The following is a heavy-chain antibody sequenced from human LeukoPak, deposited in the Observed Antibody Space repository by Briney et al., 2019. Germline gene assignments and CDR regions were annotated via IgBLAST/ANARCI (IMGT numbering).Heavy chain of an antibody. V-gene: IGHV3-48*03. J-gene: IGHJ4*02. CDR3: ASLVLRYFDWLSH. D-gene: IGHD3-9*01. CDR1: GFTFSSYE. Sequence: GGSLRLSCAASGFTFSSYEMNWVRQAPGKGLEWVSYISSSGSTIYYADSVKGRFTISRDNAKNSLYLQMNSLRAEDTAVYYCASLVLRYFDWLSHWGQGTLVTLSS. CDR2: ISSSGSTI.